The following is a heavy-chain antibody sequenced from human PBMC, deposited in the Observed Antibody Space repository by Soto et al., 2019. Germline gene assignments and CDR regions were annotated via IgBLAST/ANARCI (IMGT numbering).Heavy chain of an antibody. CDR2: ISGSGGST. CDR3: ANYYGSGSYYNPFDY. D-gene: IGHD3-10*01. Sequence: EVQLLESGGGLVQPGGSLRLSCAASGFTFSNCAMSWVRQAPGKGLEWVSVISGSGGSTYYADSVKGRFTISRDNSKSTLYLQMNSLRAEDTAVYYCANYYGSGSYYNPFDYCGQGTLVTVSS. V-gene: IGHV3-23*01. J-gene: IGHJ4*02. CDR1: GFTFSNCA.